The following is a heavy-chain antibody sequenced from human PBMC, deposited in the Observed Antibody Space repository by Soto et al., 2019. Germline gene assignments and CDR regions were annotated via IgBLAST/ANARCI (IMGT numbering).Heavy chain of an antibody. J-gene: IGHJ6*02. CDR3: ATRTDYYYGSGSLGGMDV. CDR2: IYYSGST. Sequence: SETLSLTCTVSGGSISSGSYYWSWIRQLPGKGLEWIGYIYYSGSTYYNPSLKSRVTISVDTSKNQFSLKLNSVTAADTAVYYCATRTDYYYGSGSLGGMDVWGQGPTVTVSS. CDR1: GGSISSGSYY. V-gene: IGHV4-31*03. D-gene: IGHD3-10*01.